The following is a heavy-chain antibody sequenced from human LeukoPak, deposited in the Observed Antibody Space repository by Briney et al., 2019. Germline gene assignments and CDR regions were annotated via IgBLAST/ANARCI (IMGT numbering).Heavy chain of an antibody. V-gene: IGHV4-59*01. D-gene: IGHD1-26*01. J-gene: IGHJ6*02. CDR3: ARVLGGQTLFYYYGMDV. CDR1: GDSLCGYF. Sequence: PSETLSLTSAVSGDSLCGYFWGWVPERPGEGLGWGGDISYTGGTNYNPSLKSRVTISVDTSKNQFSLNLSSVTAADTAVYYCARVLGGQTLFYYYGMDVWGQGTTVTVSS. CDR2: ISYTGGT.